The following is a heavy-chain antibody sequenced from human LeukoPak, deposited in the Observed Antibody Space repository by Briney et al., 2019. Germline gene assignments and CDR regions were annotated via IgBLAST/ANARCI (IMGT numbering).Heavy chain of an antibody. Sequence: ASVKISCKVSGYTFTDYYMQWVPQAPGKGLEWMGLVDPEDGVTIYAEKFQGRVTITADTSTDTAYMELSSLRSEDTAVYYCAILIVAGTHFDYWGQGTLVTVSS. CDR3: AILIVAGTHFDY. CDR2: VDPEDGVT. V-gene: IGHV1-69-2*01. D-gene: IGHD6-19*01. J-gene: IGHJ4*02. CDR1: GYTFTDYY.